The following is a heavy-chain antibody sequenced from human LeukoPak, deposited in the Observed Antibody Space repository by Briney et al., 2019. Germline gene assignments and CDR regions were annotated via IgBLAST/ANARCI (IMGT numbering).Heavy chain of an antibody. V-gene: IGHV3-23*01. CDR3: AKVGRYCSGGSCYFDY. CDR1: GFTLITHN. D-gene: IGHD2-15*01. J-gene: IGHJ4*02. Sequence: GGSLRLSCAASGFTLITHNMDWVRQAPGKGLEWVSAISGSGGSTYYADSVKGRFTISRDNSKNTLYLQMNSLRAEDTAVYYCAKVGRYCSGGSCYFDYWGQGTLVTVSS. CDR2: ISGSGGST.